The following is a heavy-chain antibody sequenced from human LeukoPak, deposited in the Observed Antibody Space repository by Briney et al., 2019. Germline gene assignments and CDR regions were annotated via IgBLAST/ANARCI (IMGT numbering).Heavy chain of an antibody. V-gene: IGHV3-11*04. CDR2: ISSSGSTI. J-gene: IGHJ4*02. CDR1: GFTFSDYY. Sequence: PGGSPRLSCAASGFTFSDYYMSWIRQAPGKGREWVSYISSSGSTIYYADSVKGRFTISRDNAKNSLYLQMNSLRAEDTPVFYCARSSDFWSGYQNWGQGTLLTVSS. D-gene: IGHD3-3*01. CDR3: ARSSDFWSGYQN.